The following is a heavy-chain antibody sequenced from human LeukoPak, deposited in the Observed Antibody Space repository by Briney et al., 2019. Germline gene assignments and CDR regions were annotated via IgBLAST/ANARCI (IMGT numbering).Heavy chain of an antibody. CDR1: GGSISSSNW. V-gene: IGHV4-4*02. Sequence: SGTLSLTCAVSGGSISSSNWWSWVRQPPGKGLEWIGEIYHSGSTNYNPSLKSRVTISVGTSKNQFSLKLSSVTAADTAIYYCARVDGVPGPVDYWGQGTLVTVSS. D-gene: IGHD2-2*01. J-gene: IGHJ4*02. CDR2: IYHSGST. CDR3: ARVDGVPGPVDY.